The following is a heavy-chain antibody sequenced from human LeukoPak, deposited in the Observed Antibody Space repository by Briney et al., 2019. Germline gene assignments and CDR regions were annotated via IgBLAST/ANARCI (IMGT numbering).Heavy chain of an antibody. CDR1: GFTFSSYS. D-gene: IGHD2-8*02. Sequence: GGSLRLSCAASGFTFSSYSMNWVRQAPGKGLEWVSSISSSSSYIYYADSVKGRFTIFRDKAKNSLYLQMNSLRAEDTAVYYCARDRDGIVLVRDRTYYYMDVWGKGTTVTVAS. V-gene: IGHV3-21*01. CDR3: ARDRDGIVLVRDRTYYYMDV. J-gene: IGHJ6*03. CDR2: ISSSSSYI.